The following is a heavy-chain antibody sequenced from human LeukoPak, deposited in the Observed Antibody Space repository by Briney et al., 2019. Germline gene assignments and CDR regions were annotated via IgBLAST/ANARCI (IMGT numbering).Heavy chain of an antibody. J-gene: IGHJ4*02. CDR2: INHSGST. V-gene: IGHV4-34*01. Sequence: PSETLSLTCAVYGGSFSGYYWSWIRQPPGKGLEWIGEINHSGSTNYNPSLKSRVTISVDTSKNQFSLKLSSVTAADTAVYYCAVITIAGDTRDYWGQGTLVTVSS. D-gene: IGHD3-16*02. CDR3: AVITIAGDTRDY. CDR1: GGSFSGYY.